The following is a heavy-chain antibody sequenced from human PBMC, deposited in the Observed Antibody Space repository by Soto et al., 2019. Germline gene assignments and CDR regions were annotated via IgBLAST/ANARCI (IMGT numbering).Heavy chain of an antibody. D-gene: IGHD6-19*01. CDR3: ARDAQSAVSVRPPDF. V-gene: IGHV3-30*03. J-gene: IGHJ4*02. CDR1: GFRFSTFG. Sequence: QVQLVESGGGVVQPGRSLRLSCAASGFRFSTFGMHWIRQAPGKGLEWVAIISHDGSDKYYSDSVKGRFTISRDNSKSTLYMQMNSLRPEDTAIYYCARDAQSAVSVRPPDFWGQGTLVTVSS. CDR2: ISHDGSDK.